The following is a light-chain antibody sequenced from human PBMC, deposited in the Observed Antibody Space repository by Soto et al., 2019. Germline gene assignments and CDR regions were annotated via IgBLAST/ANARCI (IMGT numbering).Light chain of an antibody. Sequence: DIQMTQSPSTLSASVGDRVTITCRASQSINNWLAWYQQKPGKAPKLFIFKASTLEIGVPSRFSGSGSGTEFTLSISSLQPEDVATYFCQQYESFPRTFGQGTKVEMK. CDR1: QSINNW. V-gene: IGKV1-5*03. CDR2: KAS. CDR3: QQYESFPRT. J-gene: IGKJ1*01.